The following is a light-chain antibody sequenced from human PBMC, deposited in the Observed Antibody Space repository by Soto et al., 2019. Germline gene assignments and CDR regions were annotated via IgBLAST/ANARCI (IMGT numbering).Light chain of an antibody. CDR1: QSVSSSY. CDR2: GAS. J-gene: IGKJ1*01. CDR3: QQHGGSSWT. V-gene: IGKV3-20*01. Sequence: EIVLTQSPGTLSLSPGERATLSCRASQSVSSSYLAWYQQKPGQAPRLLIYGASIRATGISDRFSGSGSGTDFTLTISRLEPEDFAAYYGQQHGGSSWTFGQGTKVDIK.